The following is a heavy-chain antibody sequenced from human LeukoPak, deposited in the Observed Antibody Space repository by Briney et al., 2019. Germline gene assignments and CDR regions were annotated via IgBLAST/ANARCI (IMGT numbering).Heavy chain of an antibody. CDR1: GFTLRNYW. J-gene: IGHJ1*01. Sequence: GGSLRLSCAPAGFTLRNYWMYWVRQAPGKGLVWVSRIKSDGRTNYADSVKGRFTISRDTAKNTVSLQMNSLRAEDTGGYYCARAPSEIGGYYPEYFRHWGQGTLVTVSS. V-gene: IGHV3-74*01. CDR2: IKSDGRT. D-gene: IGHD3-22*01. CDR3: ARAPSEIGGYYPEYFRH.